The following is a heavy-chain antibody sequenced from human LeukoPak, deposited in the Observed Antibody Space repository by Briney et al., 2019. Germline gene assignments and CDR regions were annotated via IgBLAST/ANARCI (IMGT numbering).Heavy chain of an antibody. CDR3: ARGLSFSPTYYFDY. V-gene: IGHV1-18*01. D-gene: IGHD3-16*02. Sequence: ASVKVSCKASGCTFTSYVISWVRQAPGQGLEWMGWISAYNGNTNYAQKLQGRVTMTTDTSTSTAYMELRSLRSDDTAVYYCARGLSFSPTYYFDYWGQGTLVTVSS. CDR2: ISAYNGNT. J-gene: IGHJ4*02. CDR1: GCTFTSYV.